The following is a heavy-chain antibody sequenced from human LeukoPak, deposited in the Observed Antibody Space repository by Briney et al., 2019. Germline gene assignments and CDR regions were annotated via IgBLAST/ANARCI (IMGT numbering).Heavy chain of an antibody. CDR3: ARWHYYDSSGYRVDY. J-gene: IGHJ4*02. CDR1: GFTFSSYA. Sequence: GRSLRLSCAASGFTFSSYAMHWVRQAPGKGLEWVAVISYGGSNKYYADSVKGRFTISRDNSKNTLYLQMNSLRAEDTAVYYCARWHYYDSSGYRVDYWGQGTLVTVSS. V-gene: IGHV3-30-3*01. D-gene: IGHD3-22*01. CDR2: ISYGGSNK.